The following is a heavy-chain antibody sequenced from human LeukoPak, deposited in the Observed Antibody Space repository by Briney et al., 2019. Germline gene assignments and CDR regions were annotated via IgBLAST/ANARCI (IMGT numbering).Heavy chain of an antibody. D-gene: IGHD6-6*01. CDR1: GFTFSSYA. CDR2: ISYDGSNK. V-gene: IGHV3-30-3*01. J-gene: IGHJ6*02. CDR3: ARGSSPSTDYYYGMDV. Sequence: PGGSLRLSCAASGFTFSSYAMHWVRQAPGKGLEWVAVISYDGSNKYYADSVKGRFTISRDNSKNTLYLQMNSLRAEDTAVYYCARGSSPSTDYYYGMDVWGQGTTVTVSS.